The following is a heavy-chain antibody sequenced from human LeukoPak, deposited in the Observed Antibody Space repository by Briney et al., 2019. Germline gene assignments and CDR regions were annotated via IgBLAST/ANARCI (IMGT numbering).Heavy chain of an antibody. CDR2: IYYSGST. CDR3: AKIIGKGGYYYYMDV. D-gene: IGHD2/OR15-2a*01. J-gene: IGHJ6*03. Sequence: WETLSLTCSVSGGSISSYYCSGIRDPQGGGVGWIGYIYYSGSTNYNPSLKRPSTISVDSSKTQFSLKLSSVTAADTAVYCGAKIIGKGGYYYYMDVWGKGTTVTVSS. CDR1: GGSISSYY. V-gene: IGHV4-59*01.